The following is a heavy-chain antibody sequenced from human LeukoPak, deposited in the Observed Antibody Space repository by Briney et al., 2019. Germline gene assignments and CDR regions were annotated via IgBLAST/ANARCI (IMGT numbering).Heavy chain of an antibody. CDR1: GFTVSSNY. CDR2: IYSGGST. V-gene: IGHV3-53*01. J-gene: IGHJ3*02. CDR3: ARDLGAVAGHRAFDI. D-gene: IGHD6-19*01. Sequence: GGSLRLSCAASGFTVSSNYMSWVRQAPGKGLEWVSVIYSGGSTYYADSVKGRSTISRDNSKNTLYLQMNSLRAEDTAVYYCARDLGAVAGHRAFDIWGQGTMVTVSS.